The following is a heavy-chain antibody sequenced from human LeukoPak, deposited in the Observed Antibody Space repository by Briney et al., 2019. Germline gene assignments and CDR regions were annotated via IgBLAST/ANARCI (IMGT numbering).Heavy chain of an antibody. V-gene: IGHV4-30-4*01. Sequence: SETLSLTCTVSGGSFSSGDYFWRWIRQPPGKGLEWIGYIYYSGSTYYNPSLKSRVTISVDTSKSQFSLRLSSVTAADTAVYYCARVRGGSYGDYGMDVWGQGTTVTVSS. J-gene: IGHJ6*02. CDR1: GGSFSSGDYF. CDR3: ARVRGGSYGDYGMDV. CDR2: IYYSGST. D-gene: IGHD1-26*01.